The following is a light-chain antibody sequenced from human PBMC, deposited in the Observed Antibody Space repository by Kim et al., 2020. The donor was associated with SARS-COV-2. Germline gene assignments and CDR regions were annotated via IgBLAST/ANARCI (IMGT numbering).Light chain of an antibody. CDR1: SGRIATNY. J-gene: IGLJ3*02. CDR2: DDN. V-gene: IGLV6-57*02. CDR3: QSFDSTNQV. Sequence: GKTVTISCTSSSGRIATNYVQWYQQRPGSAPTTVIYDDNQRPSGVPDRFSGSIDSSSNSASLTISGLRTEDEADYYCQSFDSTNQVFGGGTQLTVL.